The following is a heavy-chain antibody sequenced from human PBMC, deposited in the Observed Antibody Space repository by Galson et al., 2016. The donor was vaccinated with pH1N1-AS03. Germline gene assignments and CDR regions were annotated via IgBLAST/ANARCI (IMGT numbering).Heavy chain of an antibody. CDR2: INPNSGGI. J-gene: IGHJ4*02. Sequence: SVKVSCKASGYTFTGYYMHWVRQAPGQGLEWMGWINPNSGGINYAQKFQGRVTMTRDTSISTAYMELSRLRSGDTAVYYCARSHPAFDSSGYYYDYWGQGTLVTVSS. CDR3: ARSHPAFDSSGYYYDY. V-gene: IGHV1-2*02. D-gene: IGHD3-22*01. CDR1: GYTFTGYY.